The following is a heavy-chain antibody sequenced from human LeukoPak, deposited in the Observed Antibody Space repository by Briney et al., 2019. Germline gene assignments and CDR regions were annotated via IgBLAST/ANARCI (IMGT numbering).Heavy chain of an antibody. V-gene: IGHV1-69*13. CDR3: ARDFHYSGSGSYYNRAFDI. CDR1: GYTFTGYY. Sequence: VASVKVSCKASGYTFTGYYMHWVRQAPGQGLEWMGGIIPIFGTGNYAQKFQGRVTITADESTSTAYMELSSLRSEDTAVYFCARDFHYSGSGSYYNRAFDIWGQGTVVTVSS. J-gene: IGHJ3*02. CDR2: IIPIFGTG. D-gene: IGHD3-10*01.